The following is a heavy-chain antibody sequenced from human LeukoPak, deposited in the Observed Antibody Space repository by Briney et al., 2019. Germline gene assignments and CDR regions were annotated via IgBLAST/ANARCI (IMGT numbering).Heavy chain of an antibody. CDR2: ISSSSSYI. V-gene: IGHV3-21*04. D-gene: IGHD3-10*01. Sequence: GGSLRLSCAASGFTFSSYSMNWVRQAPGKGLEWVSSISSSSSYIYYADSVKGRFTISRDNAKNSLYLQMNSLRAEDTAMYYCARELLWFGELNYYYYMDVWGKGTTVTISS. J-gene: IGHJ6*03. CDR3: ARELLWFGELNYYYYMDV. CDR1: GFTFSSYS.